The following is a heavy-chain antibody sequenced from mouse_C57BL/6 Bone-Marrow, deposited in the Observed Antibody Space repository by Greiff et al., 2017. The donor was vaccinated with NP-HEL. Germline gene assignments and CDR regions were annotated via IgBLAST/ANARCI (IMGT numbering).Heavy chain of an antibody. CDR3: ARRGNGHYYGSSHDYYAMDY. CDR1: GYSITSGYY. V-gene: IGHV3-6*01. J-gene: IGHJ4*01. CDR2: ISYDGSN. D-gene: IGHD1-1*01. Sequence: EVKLVESGPGLVKPSQSLSLTCSVTGYSITSGYYWNWIRQFPGNKLEWMGYISYDGSNNYNPSLKNRISITRDTSKNQFFLKLNSVTTEDTATYYCARRGNGHYYGSSHDYYAMDYWGQGTSVTVSS.